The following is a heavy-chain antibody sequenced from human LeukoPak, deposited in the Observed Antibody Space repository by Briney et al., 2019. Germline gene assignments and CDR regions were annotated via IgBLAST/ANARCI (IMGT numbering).Heavy chain of an antibody. Sequence: GASVKVSCKASGGTFSSYAISWVRQAPGQGLEWMGWISAYNGNTNYAQKLQGRVTMTTDTSTSTAYMELRSLRSDDTAVYYCAFNNWFDPWGQGTLVTVSS. V-gene: IGHV1-18*01. J-gene: IGHJ5*02. CDR1: GGTFSSYA. CDR2: ISAYNGNT. CDR3: AFNNWFDP.